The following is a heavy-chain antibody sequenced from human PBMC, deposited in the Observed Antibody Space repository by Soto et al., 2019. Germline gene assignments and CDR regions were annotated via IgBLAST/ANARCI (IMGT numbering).Heavy chain of an antibody. CDR1: GGSFSGYY. V-gene: IGHV4-34*01. J-gene: IGHJ4*02. D-gene: IGHD2-15*01. CDR2: INHSGST. Sequence: SETLSLTCAVYGGSFSGYYWSWIRQPPGKGLEWIGEINHSGSTNYNPSLKSRVTISVDTSKNQFSLKLSSVTAADTAVYYCARRLVVVAATPIFDYWGQGTLVTVSS. CDR3: ARRLVVVAATPIFDY.